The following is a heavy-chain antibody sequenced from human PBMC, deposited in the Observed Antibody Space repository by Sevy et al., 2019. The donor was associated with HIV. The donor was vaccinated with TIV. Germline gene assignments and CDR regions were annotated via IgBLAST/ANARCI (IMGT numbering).Heavy chain of an antibody. CDR3: ARATYYCSTTSCYIDY. D-gene: IGHD2-2*02. Sequence: GGSLRLSCAASGFTFSTYTMNWVRQAPGKGLEWVSSISSSSSYIYYADSVKGRFTISRDNAKNSLYLQMNSLRVEDTAVYYCARATYYCSTTSCYIDYWGQGTLVTVSS. CDR1: GFTFSTYT. J-gene: IGHJ4*02. CDR2: ISSSSSYI. V-gene: IGHV3-21*01.